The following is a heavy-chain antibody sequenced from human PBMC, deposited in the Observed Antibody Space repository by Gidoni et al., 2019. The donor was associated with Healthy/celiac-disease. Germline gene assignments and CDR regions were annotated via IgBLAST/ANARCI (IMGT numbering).Heavy chain of an antibody. CDR2: IYYSGST. CDR1: GGSISSYY. J-gene: IGHJ5*02. CDR3: ARGPPHNWFDP. V-gene: IGHV4-59*01. Sequence: QVQLQESGPGLVKPSETLSLTCTVSGGSISSYYWSWIRQPPGKGLEWIGYIYYSGSTNYNPSLKSRVTISVDTSKNQFSLKLSSVTAADTAVYYCARGPPHNWFDPWGQGTLVTVSS.